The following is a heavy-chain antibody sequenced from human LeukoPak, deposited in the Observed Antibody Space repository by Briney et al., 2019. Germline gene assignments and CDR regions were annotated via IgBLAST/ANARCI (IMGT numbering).Heavy chain of an antibody. D-gene: IGHD6-13*01. CDR3: ARFRGDSSWYQYFDY. Sequence: SVKVSCKASGGTFSSYAISWVRQAPGQGLEWMGGIIPIFGTANYAQKFQGRVTITADESTSTAYMELSSLRSEDTAVYYCARFRGDSSWYQYFDYWGQGTLVTVSS. V-gene: IGHV1-69*13. J-gene: IGHJ4*02. CDR2: IIPIFGTA. CDR1: GGTFSSYA.